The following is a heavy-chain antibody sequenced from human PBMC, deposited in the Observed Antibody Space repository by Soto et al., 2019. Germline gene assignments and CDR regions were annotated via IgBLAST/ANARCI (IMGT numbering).Heavy chain of an antibody. CDR3: AKEGQLGDNWFDP. CDR2: IIPILGIA. CDR1: GGTFSSYT. D-gene: IGHD6-6*01. Sequence: SVKVSCKASGGTFSSYTISWVRQAPGQGLEWMGRIIPILGIANYAQKFQGRVTITADKSTSTAYMELSSLRSEDTAVYYCAKEGQLGDNWFDPWGQGTLVTVSS. V-gene: IGHV1-69*02. J-gene: IGHJ5*02.